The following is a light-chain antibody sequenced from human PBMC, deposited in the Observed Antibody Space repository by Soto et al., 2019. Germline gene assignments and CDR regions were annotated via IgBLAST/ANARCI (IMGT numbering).Light chain of an antibody. CDR2: WAS. CDR3: QQYYSAPIT. Sequence: DIVMTQSPDFLTVSLGERATINCKSSQNILSTADNKNYFAWHQQRPGQPPKVLISWASALESGVPDRFIGSGSGTDFTLTITNLQAEDVAVYYCQQYYSAPITFGQGTRLEIK. V-gene: IGKV4-1*01. J-gene: IGKJ5*01. CDR1: QNILSTADNKNY.